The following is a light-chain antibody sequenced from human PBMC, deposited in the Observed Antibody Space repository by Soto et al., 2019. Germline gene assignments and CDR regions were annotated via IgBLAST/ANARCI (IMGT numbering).Light chain of an antibody. CDR1: QSLVHSDGNTY. CDR2: KIS. Sequence: DIVMTQTPLSSPVTHGQPVSISCRSSQSLVHSDGNTYLNWLHQRPGQPPRLLIYKISNRFFGVPDRFSGSGAGTHFTLKINRVEPEDVGICYCMQATQPTWTFGQGTKVDIK. J-gene: IGKJ1*01. CDR3: MQATQPTWT. V-gene: IGKV2-24*01.